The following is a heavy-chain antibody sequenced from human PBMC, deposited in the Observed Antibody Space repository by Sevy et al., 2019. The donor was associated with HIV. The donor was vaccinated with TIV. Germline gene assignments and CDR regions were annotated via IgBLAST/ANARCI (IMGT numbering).Heavy chain of an antibody. Sequence: GGSLRLSCAASGFTFSDYYMSWIRQAPGKGLEWVSYISSSGSTIYYADSVKGRFTISRDNAKNSLYLQMNSLRAEDTSVYYCARGIKYYDFWSGYLTNDYYYYGMDVWGQGTTVTVSS. J-gene: IGHJ6*02. D-gene: IGHD3-3*01. CDR2: ISSSGSTI. V-gene: IGHV3-11*01. CDR3: ARGIKYYDFWSGYLTNDYYYYGMDV. CDR1: GFTFSDYY.